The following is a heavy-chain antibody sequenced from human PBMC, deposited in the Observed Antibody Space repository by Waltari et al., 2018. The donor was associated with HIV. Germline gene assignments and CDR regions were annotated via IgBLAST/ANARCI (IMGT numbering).Heavy chain of an antibody. Sequence: QVQLQESGPGLVKPSGTLSITCAVSGGSISSSDWWSWVRQPPGKGLEWIGEIYHSGGTNYNPSLKSRVTISVDKSKNQFSLKLSSVTAADTAVYYCATRGLSGYAHAWYFDLWGRGTLVTVS. D-gene: IGHD2-2*01. CDR3: ATRGLSGYAHAWYFDL. CDR1: GGSISSSDW. CDR2: IYHSGGT. J-gene: IGHJ2*01. V-gene: IGHV4-4*02.